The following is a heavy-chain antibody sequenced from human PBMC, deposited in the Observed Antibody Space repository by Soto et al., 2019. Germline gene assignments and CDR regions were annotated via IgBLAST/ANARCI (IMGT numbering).Heavy chain of an antibody. CDR2: IIPIFGTA. V-gene: IGHV1-69*01. D-gene: IGHD3-16*02. CDR1: GGTFSSYA. CDR3: ARGSDYVWGSYRYSRAWYFDL. Sequence: QVQLVQSGAEVKKPGSSVKVSCKASGGTFSSYAISWVRQAPGQGLEWMGGIIPIFGTANYAQKFQGRVTITADESTSQSYLELSSLRSEDTAVYYCARGSDYVWGSYRYSRAWYFDLWGRGTLVTVSS. J-gene: IGHJ2*01.